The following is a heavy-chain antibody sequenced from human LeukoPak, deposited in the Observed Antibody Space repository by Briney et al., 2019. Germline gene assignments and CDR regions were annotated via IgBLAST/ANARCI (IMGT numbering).Heavy chain of an antibody. V-gene: IGHV4-31*03. CDR2: IYYSGST. D-gene: IGHD3-22*01. Sequence: SQTLSLTCTVSGGSISSGGYYWSWIRQHPGKGLEWIGYIYYSGSTYYNPSLKSRVTISVDTSKNQFSLKLSSVTAADTAVYYCAAGGYYLYYFDDWGQGTLVTVSS. J-gene: IGHJ4*02. CDR3: AAGGYYLYYFDD. CDR1: GGSISSGGYY.